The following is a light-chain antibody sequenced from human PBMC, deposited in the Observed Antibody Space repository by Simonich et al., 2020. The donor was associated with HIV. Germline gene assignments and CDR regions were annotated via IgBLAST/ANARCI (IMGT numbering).Light chain of an antibody. Sequence: DIVMTQSPDSLAVSLGERATINSKSSPTVLSSSNNKFYLAWYQQKPGQPPKLLIYWASNREFVVPDRFSGSGSETDFTLTISSLQAEDVAVYYCQQYYITPHTFGQGTKVEIK. V-gene: IGKV4-1*01. J-gene: IGKJ1*01. CDR1: PTVLSSSNNKFY. CDR3: QQYYITPHT. CDR2: WAS.